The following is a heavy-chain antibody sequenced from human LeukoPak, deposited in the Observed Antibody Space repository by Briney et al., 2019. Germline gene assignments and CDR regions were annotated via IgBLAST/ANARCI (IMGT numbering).Heavy chain of an antibody. D-gene: IGHD5-18*01. J-gene: IGHJ4*02. V-gene: IGHV4-30-4*01. Sequence: PSQTLSLTCTVSGGSISSGDYYWSWIRQPPGKGLEWIGYIYYSGSTYYNPSLKGRVTISVDTSKNQFSLKLSSVTAADTAVYYCARSGYSYGYVVDYWGQGTLVTVSS. CDR1: GGSISSGDYY. CDR2: IYYSGST. CDR3: ARSGYSYGYVVDY.